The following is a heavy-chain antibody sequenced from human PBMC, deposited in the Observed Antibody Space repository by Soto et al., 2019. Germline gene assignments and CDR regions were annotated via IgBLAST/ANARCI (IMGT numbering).Heavy chain of an antibody. CDR2: IHSDGSTT. CDR3: VRGDKGGFDL. J-gene: IGHJ3*01. V-gene: IGHV3-74*01. D-gene: IGHD2-21*02. Sequence: EVQLVESEGGLVQRGGSLRLSCAASGFTFNYYWMHWVRQAPGQGLVWVSHIHSDGSTTTYADSVKGRFTISRDNAKNTLYLQMSSLRAADTAVYYCVRGDKGGFDLWGQGTTVTVSS. CDR1: GFTFNYYW.